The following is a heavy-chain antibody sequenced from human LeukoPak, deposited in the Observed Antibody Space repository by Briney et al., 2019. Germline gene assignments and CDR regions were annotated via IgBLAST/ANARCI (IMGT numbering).Heavy chain of an antibody. D-gene: IGHD1-26*01. V-gene: IGHV4-59*01. Sequence: SETLSLTRTVSGGSISSYYWSWIRQPPGKGLEWIGYIYYSGSTNYNPSLKSRVTISVDTSKNQFSLKLSSVTAADTAVYYCAREGLLWGSGAFDIWGQGTMVTVSS. J-gene: IGHJ3*02. CDR3: AREGLLWGSGAFDI. CDR2: IYYSGST. CDR1: GGSISSYY.